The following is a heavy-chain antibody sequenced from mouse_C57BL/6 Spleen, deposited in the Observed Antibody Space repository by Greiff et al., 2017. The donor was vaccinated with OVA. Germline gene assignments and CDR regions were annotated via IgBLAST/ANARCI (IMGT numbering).Heavy chain of an antibody. Sequence: QVQLQQPGTELVKPGASVKLSCKASGYTFTSYWMHWVKQRPGQGLEWIGNINPSNGGTNYNEKFKSKATLTVDKSSSTAYMQLSSLTSEDSAVYYCARRIYYGSSYDWNFDVWGTGTTVTVSS. J-gene: IGHJ1*03. V-gene: IGHV1-53*01. CDR1: GYTFTSYW. D-gene: IGHD1-1*01. CDR2: INPSNGGT. CDR3: ARRIYYGSSYDWNFDV.